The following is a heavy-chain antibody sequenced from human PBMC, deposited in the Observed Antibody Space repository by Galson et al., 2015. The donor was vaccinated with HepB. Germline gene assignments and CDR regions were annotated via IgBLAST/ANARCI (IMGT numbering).Heavy chain of an antibody. V-gene: IGHV3-30*04. CDR3: ARDQDITMVRGVINENWFDP. J-gene: IGHJ5*02. D-gene: IGHD3-10*01. Sequence: LRLSCAASGFTFSSYAMHWVRQAPGKGLEWVAVISYDGSNKYYADSVKGRFTISRDNSKNTLYLQMNSLRAEDTAVYYCARDQDITMVRGVINENWFDPWVQGTLVTVSS. CDR2: ISYDGSNK. CDR1: GFTFSSYA.